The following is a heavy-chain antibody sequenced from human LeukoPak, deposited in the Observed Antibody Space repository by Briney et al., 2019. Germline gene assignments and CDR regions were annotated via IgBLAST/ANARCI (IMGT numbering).Heavy chain of an antibody. Sequence: SETLSLTCTVSGGSISSYYWSWIRQPPGKGLEWIGYIYYSGSTNYNPSLKSRVTISVDTSKNQFSLKLSSVTAADTAVYYCARHRGPNYDFWSGYPNWFDPWGQGTLVTVSS. CDR2: IYYSGST. V-gene: IGHV4-59*08. D-gene: IGHD3-3*01. CDR1: GGSISSYY. CDR3: ARHRGPNYDFWSGYPNWFDP. J-gene: IGHJ5*02.